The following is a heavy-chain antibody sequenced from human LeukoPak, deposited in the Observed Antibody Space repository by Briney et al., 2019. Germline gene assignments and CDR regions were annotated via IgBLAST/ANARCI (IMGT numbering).Heavy chain of an antibody. CDR1: GFTFSSYA. J-gene: IGHJ5*02. D-gene: IGHD3-16*01. V-gene: IGHV3-23*01. CDR2: ISGSGGST. CDR3: AKSPSSRGWFDP. Sequence: PGGSVRLSRAACGFTFSSYAMSWVRQAPAKGREWVSAISGSGGSTYYADSLKGRLNISRDNSKNTLYLQMNSLRAEDTAVYYCAKSPSSRGWFDPWGQGTLVTVSS.